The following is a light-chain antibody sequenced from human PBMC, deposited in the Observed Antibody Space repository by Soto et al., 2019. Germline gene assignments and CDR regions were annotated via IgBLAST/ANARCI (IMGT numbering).Light chain of an antibody. Sequence: QSVLTQPASVSGSPGQSITISCTGSSGDIGTYKYVSWYQQHPGKVPKLIIYEVSNRPSGVSDRFFGSKSGNTASLTTSGLQAEDEADYYCSAPSSTSRSPTDSGTDYFFGSGTKVTVL. J-gene: IGLJ1*01. CDR2: EVS. CDR3: SAPSSTSRSPTDSGTDYF. V-gene: IGLV2-14*01. CDR1: SGDIGTYKY.